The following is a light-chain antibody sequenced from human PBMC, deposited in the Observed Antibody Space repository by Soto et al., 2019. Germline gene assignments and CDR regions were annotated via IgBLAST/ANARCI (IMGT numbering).Light chain of an antibody. CDR3: QHRRNWPLT. V-gene: IGKV3-11*01. CDR1: QSVSSY. CDR2: DAS. Sequence: EIVLTQSPITLSLSPGERATLSCRASQSVSSYLAWYRQRPGLAPRLLIYDASTRVTGIPARFSGSGSGTNSTLTSSSLEPEDFAVYFCQHRRNWPLTFGGGTKVEIK. J-gene: IGKJ4*01.